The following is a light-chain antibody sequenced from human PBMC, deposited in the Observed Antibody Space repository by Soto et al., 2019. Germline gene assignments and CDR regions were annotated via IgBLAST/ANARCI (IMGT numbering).Light chain of an antibody. J-gene: IGKJ4*01. CDR3: QQYCKWPLT. CDR1: QSVTSNY. V-gene: IGKV3-20*01. CDR2: GIS. Sequence: ELVMTQSPVTLSVSPGEGATLSCRASQSVTSNYLAWYQQKPGQAPRLLIYGISNRATGIPDMFSGSGSGTDFTLTISRLEPEDFGVYYCQQYCKWPLTFGGGTKVEIK.